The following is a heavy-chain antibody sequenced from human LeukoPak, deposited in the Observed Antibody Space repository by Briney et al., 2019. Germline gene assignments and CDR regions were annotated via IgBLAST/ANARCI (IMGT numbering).Heavy chain of an antibody. CDR2: IYPGDSDT. V-gene: IGHV5-51*01. CDR1: GYSFTSYW. J-gene: IGHJ3*02. D-gene: IGHD3-22*01. CDR3: ARHPTYYYDSSGFSPHDAFDI. Sequence: GESLKISCKGSGYSFTSYWIGWVRQMPGKGLEWMGIIYPGDSDTRYSPSFQGQVTISADKSISTAYLQWSSLKASDTAMYYCARHPTYYYDSSGFSPHDAFDIWGQGTMVTVSS.